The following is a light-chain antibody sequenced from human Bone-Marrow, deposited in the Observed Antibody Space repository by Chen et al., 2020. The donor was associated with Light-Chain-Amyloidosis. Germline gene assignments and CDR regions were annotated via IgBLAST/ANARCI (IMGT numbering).Light chain of an antibody. V-gene: IGKV3-20*01. CDR1: QTISSNY. CDR3: QQYGTSPLT. Sequence: EIVLTQSPGTLSLSPGEGANLSCRASQTISSNYLTWYQQTFGQAPRLLIYGSSSRATGIPDRFTGSGSGTDFTLTINRQEPEDFAMYYCQQYGTSPLTFGGGTKVEIK. J-gene: IGKJ4*01. CDR2: GSS.